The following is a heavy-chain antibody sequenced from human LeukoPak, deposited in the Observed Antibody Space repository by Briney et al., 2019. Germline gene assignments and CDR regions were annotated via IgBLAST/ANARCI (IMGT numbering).Heavy chain of an antibody. Sequence: SETLSLTCTVSGASVSRGSYYWNWIRQPAGKGLEWIGRIYTSGSTNYNPSLKSRVTISLDTSRNRFSLKLSSVTAADTALYYCARGRNTMVRGAIGAETRYYYSYYMDVWGKGTTVTV. V-gene: IGHV4-61*02. CDR3: ARGRNTMVRGAIGAETRYYYSYYMDV. CDR1: GASVSRGSYY. CDR2: IYTSGST. D-gene: IGHD3-10*01. J-gene: IGHJ6*03.